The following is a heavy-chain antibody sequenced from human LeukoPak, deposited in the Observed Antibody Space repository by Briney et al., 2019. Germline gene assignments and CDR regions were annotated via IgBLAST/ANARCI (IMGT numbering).Heavy chain of an antibody. J-gene: IGHJ4*02. D-gene: IGHD3-22*01. CDR3: PRLDDSSGYYPYYFDY. CDR2: IYYSGST. CDR1: GGSISSYY. V-gene: IGHV4-59*08. Sequence: PSETLSLTCTVSGGSISSYYWSWIRQPPGKGLEWIGYIYYSGSTNYNPSLKSRVTISVDTSKNQFSLKLSSVTAADTAVYYCPRLDDSSGYYPYYFDYWGQGTLVTVSS.